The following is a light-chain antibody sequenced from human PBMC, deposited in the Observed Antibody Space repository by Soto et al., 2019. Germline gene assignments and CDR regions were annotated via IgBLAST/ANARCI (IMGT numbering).Light chain of an antibody. CDR3: QQYGSSPIT. Sequence: EIVLTQSPGTLSLSPGERATLSCRASQSVSSSYLAWYQQKPGQAPRLLIYTTSIRATGIPDRFSGSGSGTDFTLTISRREPEDFAVYYCQQYGSSPITFGQGTRLEIK. V-gene: IGKV3-20*01. J-gene: IGKJ5*01. CDR2: TTS. CDR1: QSVSSSY.